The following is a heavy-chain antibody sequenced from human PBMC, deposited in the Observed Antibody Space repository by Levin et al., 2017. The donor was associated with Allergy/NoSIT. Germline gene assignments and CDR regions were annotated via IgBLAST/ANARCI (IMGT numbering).Heavy chain of an antibody. J-gene: IGHJ6*02. CDR2: VYNSGSS. Sequence: SQTLSLTCSVSGGSISGSYWSWIRQPPGKGLEWIGYVYNSGSSIYNPSLMSRVTLPVDTSKNQFSLNLISVTAADTAVYYCARSGEINSWSQNYCYYGLDVWGRGTTVTVSS. CDR1: GGSISGSY. D-gene: IGHD6-13*01. V-gene: IGHV4-59*01. CDR3: ARSGEINSWSQNYCYYGLDV.